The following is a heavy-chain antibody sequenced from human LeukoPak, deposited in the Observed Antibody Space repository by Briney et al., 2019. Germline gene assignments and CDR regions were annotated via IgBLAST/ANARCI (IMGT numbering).Heavy chain of an antibody. Sequence: PSETLSLTCTVSGGTISSSSYYWGWIRQPPGKGLEWSGSIYYSGSTYYNPSLKSRVTISVDTPKNHFSLKLSSVTAADTAVYYWARHLRGGGYCSGGSCHAAFDIWGQGTMVTVSS. CDR3: ARHLRGGGYCSGGSCHAAFDI. CDR1: GGTISSSSYY. V-gene: IGHV4-39*01. D-gene: IGHD2-15*01. J-gene: IGHJ3*02. CDR2: IYYSGST.